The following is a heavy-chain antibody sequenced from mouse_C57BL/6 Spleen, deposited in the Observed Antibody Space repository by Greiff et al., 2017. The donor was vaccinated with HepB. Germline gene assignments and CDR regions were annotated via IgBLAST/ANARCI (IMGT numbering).Heavy chain of an antibody. CDR1: GFTFSDYG. D-gene: IGHD2-5*01. V-gene: IGHV5-17*01. Sequence: EVNVVESGGGLVKPGGSLKLSCAASGFTFSDYGMHWVRQAPEKGLEWVAYLIIGSSTIYYADTVKGRFTISRDNAKNTLFLQMTSLRSEDTAMYYCARPGDSNSLWFAYWGQGTLVTVSA. CDR2: LIIGSSTI. J-gene: IGHJ3*01. CDR3: ARPGDSNSLWFAY.